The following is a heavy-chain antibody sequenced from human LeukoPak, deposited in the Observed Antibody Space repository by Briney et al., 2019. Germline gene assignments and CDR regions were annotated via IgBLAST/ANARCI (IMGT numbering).Heavy chain of an antibody. J-gene: IGHJ4*02. Sequence: PSETLSLTCAVYGGSFSGYFWTWLRQPPGKGLEWIGEINHSGSTNYNPSLKSRVTISVDTSKNQFSLKLTSVTAADTAVYYCARGVGFVKIDYWGQGTLVTVSS. V-gene: IGHV4-34*01. CDR2: INHSGST. CDR3: ARGVGFVKIDY. D-gene: IGHD3-10*01. CDR1: GGSFSGYF.